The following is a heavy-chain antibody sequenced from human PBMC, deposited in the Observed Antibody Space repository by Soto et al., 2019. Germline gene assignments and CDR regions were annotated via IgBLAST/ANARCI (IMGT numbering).Heavy chain of an antibody. V-gene: IGHV4-59*08. Sequence: SETLSVTCTVSGGSISSYYWSWIRQPPGKGLEWIGYIYYSGSTNYNPSLKSRVTISVDTSKNQFSLKLSSVTAADTAVYYCAGLPVAGRFYWGQGTLVIVSS. J-gene: IGHJ4*02. CDR3: AGLPVAGRFY. CDR2: IYYSGST. CDR1: GGSISSYY. D-gene: IGHD6-19*01.